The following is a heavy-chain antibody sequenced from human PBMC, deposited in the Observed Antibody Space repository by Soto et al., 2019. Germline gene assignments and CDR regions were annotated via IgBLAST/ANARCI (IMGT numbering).Heavy chain of an antibody. V-gene: IGHV4-39*01. CDR3: ARLLRHNYYGMDV. CDR1: GGSISSNSYY. CDR2: IYYSGST. D-gene: IGHD5-12*01. Sequence: QLQLQESGPGLVKHSETLCLTCTVSGGSISSNSYYWGWIRQPPGKGLEWIGSIYYSGSTYYNPSLKSRVTISVDTSKNQFSLKLSSVTAADTAVYYCARLLRHNYYGMDVWGQGTTVTVSS. J-gene: IGHJ6*02.